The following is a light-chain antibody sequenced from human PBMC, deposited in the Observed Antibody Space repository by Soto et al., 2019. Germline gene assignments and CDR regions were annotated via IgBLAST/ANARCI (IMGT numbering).Light chain of an antibody. CDR3: NSYTGSSTPYV. CDR1: SSDVGGYNY. CDR2: DVT. V-gene: IGLV2-14*01. Sequence: QSALTQPASVSGSPGQAIPISCTGTSSDVGGYNYVSWYQQHPGKAPKLIIYDVTNRPSGVSDRFSGSKSGNTASLTISGLQAEDEADYYCNSYTGSSTPYVFGTGTKVTVL. J-gene: IGLJ1*01.